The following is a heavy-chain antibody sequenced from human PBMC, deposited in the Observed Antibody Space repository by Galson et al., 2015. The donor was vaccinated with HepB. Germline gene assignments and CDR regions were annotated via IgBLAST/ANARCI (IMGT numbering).Heavy chain of an antibody. CDR2: IVPIFGTT. V-gene: IGHV1-69*13. CDR3: ATGDRTYWYFDL. CDR1: GGSLNNYA. J-gene: IGHJ2*01. Sequence: SVKVSCKVSGGSLNNYAINWVRQPPGLGLEWVGGIVPIFGTTNYAQRLQDRVTITADESTRTVYMELRSLNSEDTAVYYCATGDRTYWYFDLWGRGTLVTVSS. D-gene: IGHD2-21*02.